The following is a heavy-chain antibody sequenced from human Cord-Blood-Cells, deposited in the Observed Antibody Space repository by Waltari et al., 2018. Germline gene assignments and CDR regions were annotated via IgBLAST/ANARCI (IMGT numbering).Heavy chain of an antibody. J-gene: IGHJ4*02. CDR2: INHSART. D-gene: IGHD7-27*01. V-gene: IGHV4-34*01. CDR1: GGSFSGYY. Sequence: QVQLQQWGAGLLKPSETLSLTCAVYGGSFSGYYWSWIRQPPGKGLEWIGEINHSARTNYHPSLKSRVTISVDTSKNQFSLKLSSVTAADTAVYYCARVVLRTGDPYSLDYWGQGTLVTVSS. CDR3: ARVVLRTGDPYSLDY.